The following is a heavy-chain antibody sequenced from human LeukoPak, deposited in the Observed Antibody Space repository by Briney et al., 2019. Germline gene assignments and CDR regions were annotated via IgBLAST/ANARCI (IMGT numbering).Heavy chain of an antibody. V-gene: IGHV3-49*04. Sequence: GGSLRLSCTASGFTFGDYAMSWVRQAPGKGLEWVGFIRSKAYGGTTEYTASVKGRFTISRDDSKSIAYLQMNSLKTEDTAVYCCTRDQQYSSSWYTTPPAYWGQGTLVTVSS. J-gene: IGHJ4*02. D-gene: IGHD6-13*01. CDR2: IRSKAYGGTT. CDR1: GFTFGDYA. CDR3: TRDQQYSSSWYTTPPAY.